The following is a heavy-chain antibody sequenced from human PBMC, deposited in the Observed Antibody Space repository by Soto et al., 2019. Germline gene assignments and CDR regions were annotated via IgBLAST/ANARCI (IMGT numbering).Heavy chain of an antibody. V-gene: IGHV3-30*03. CDR1: GFIFSNYA. D-gene: IGHD3-9*01. CDR3: ARDVTDYVLDV. Sequence: QMQLVESGGGMVQPGNSLRLSCAASGFIFSNYAMHWVRQAPGKGLEWVALISYDGRYIYYADSVKGRFAISRDNSKNTVDFLMNSLRREDTAVYYCARDVTDYVLDVWGQGTTVNVSS. CDR2: ISYDGRYI. J-gene: IGHJ6*02.